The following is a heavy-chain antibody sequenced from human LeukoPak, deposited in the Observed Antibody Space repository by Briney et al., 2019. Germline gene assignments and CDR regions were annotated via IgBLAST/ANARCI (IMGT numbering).Heavy chain of an antibody. J-gene: IGHJ4*02. Sequence: PSETLSLTCTVSGGSISSYYWSWIRQPPGKGLEWIGYIYYSGSTNYNPSLKSRVTISVDTSKNQFSLKLSSVTAADTAVYYCARSGSGSYYTFDYWGQGTLVTVSS. D-gene: IGHD3-10*01. V-gene: IGHV4-59*01. CDR1: GGSISSYY. CDR3: ARSGSGSYYTFDY. CDR2: IYYSGST.